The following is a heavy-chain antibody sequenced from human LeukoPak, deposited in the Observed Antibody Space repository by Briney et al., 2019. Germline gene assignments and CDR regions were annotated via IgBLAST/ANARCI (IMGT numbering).Heavy chain of an antibody. Sequence: ASVKVSCKASGYTFTSYGISWVRQAPGQGLEWMGWTSAYNGNTNYAQKLQGRVTMTTDTSTSTAYMELRSLRSDDTAVYYCARRDILTGYYMFDYWGQGTLVTVSS. CDR2: TSAYNGNT. V-gene: IGHV1-18*01. CDR1: GYTFTSYG. CDR3: ARRDILTGYYMFDY. D-gene: IGHD3-9*01. J-gene: IGHJ4*02.